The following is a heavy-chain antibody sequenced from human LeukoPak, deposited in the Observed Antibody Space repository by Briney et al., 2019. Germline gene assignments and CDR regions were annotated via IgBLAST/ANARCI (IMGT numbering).Heavy chain of an antibody. CDR2: TSYDGSNT. D-gene: IGHD3-22*01. V-gene: IGHV3-30*03. J-gene: IGHJ4*02. CDR3: ARVGSSGYFDY. CDR1: GFTLSSHV. Sequence: GGSLRLSCAVSGFTLSSHVMYWIRQAPGKGLEWVALTSYDGSNTDYTDSVKGRFTISRDNPRNTLYLQMNSLSAEDTAFYYCARVGSSGYFDYWGQGALVTVSS.